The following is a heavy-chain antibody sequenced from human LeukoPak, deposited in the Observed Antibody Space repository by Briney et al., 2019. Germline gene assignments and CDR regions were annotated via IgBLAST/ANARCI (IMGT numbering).Heavy chain of an antibody. Sequence: SETLSLTCTVSGGSISSYYWSWIRQPPGKGLEWIGYIYYSGSTNYSPSLKSRVTISVDTSKNQFSLKLSSVTAADTAVYYCARGSDGYNSLDFDYWGQGTLVTVSS. CDR1: GGSISSYY. D-gene: IGHD5-24*01. CDR2: IYYSGST. J-gene: IGHJ4*02. V-gene: IGHV4-59*08. CDR3: ARGSDGYNSLDFDY.